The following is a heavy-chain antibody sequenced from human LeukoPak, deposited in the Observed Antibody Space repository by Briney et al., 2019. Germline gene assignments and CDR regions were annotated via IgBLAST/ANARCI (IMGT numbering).Heavy chain of an antibody. D-gene: IGHD5-18*01. J-gene: IGHJ4*02. CDR3: TRTPRGYTYDY. V-gene: IGHV2-70*04. CDR1: GFSLSTTGMR. Sequence: SGPTLVHPTRPLTLTCTFSGFSLSTTGMRVSWMSQPPVKALEWIALSDWDNKKFYIASRKKRLSISNDTSNNQVVLTMTNMDPVDTATYYCTRTPRGYTYDYWGQGTLVTVSS. CDR2: SDWDNKK.